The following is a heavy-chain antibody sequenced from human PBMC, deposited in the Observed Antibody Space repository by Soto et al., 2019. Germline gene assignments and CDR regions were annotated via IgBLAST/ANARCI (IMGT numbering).Heavy chain of an antibody. CDR1: GFTFSSYW. CDR2: IKQDGSEK. D-gene: IGHD3-10*01. V-gene: IGHV3-7*05. J-gene: IGHJ6*02. Sequence: EVQLVESGGGLVQPGGSLRLSCAASGFTFSSYWMSWVRQAPGKGLEWVANIKQDGSEKYYVDSVKGRFTISRDNAKNSLYLQMNSLRAEDTAVYYCARDAQLRFGVGFQYYYGMDVWGQGTTVTVSS. CDR3: ARDAQLRFGVGFQYYYGMDV.